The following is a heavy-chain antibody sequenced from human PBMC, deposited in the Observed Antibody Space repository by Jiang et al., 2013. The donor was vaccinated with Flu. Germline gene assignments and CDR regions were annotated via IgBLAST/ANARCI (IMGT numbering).Heavy chain of an antibody. V-gene: IGHV1-2*06. CDR3: ARDNYDYIWGSYRSFAFDI. D-gene: IGHD3-16*02. Sequence: GYTFTGYYMHWVRQAPGQGLEWMGRINPNSGGTNYAQKFQGRVTMTRDTSISTAYMELSRLRSDDTAVYYCARDNYDYIWGSYRSFAFDIWGQGTMVTVSS. J-gene: IGHJ3*02. CDR2: INPNSGGT. CDR1: GYTFTGYY.